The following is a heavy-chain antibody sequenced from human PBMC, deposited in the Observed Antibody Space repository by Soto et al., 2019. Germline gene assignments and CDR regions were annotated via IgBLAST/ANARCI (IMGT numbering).Heavy chain of an antibody. CDR3: ARGPISKAYGSRCDSDF. CDR2: IRGTATRK. V-gene: IGHV3-21*01. J-gene: IGHJ4*02. CDR1: GFTFSAYT. Sequence: EVQLVESGGGLVPPGGSLRLTCVASGFTFSAYTMNWVRQAPGKGLEWVSYIRGTATRKYYADSVEGRFTISRDNDMKSLHLHIDRLRVEDMAVYYCARGPISKAYGSRCDSDFWCQGILVTVSS. D-gene: IGHD2-15*01.